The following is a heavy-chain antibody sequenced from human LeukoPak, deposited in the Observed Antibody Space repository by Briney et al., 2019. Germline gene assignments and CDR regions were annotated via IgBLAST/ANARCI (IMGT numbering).Heavy chain of an antibody. D-gene: IGHD3-3*01. CDR3: AKAPHYDFWSGYYPRPYFDY. V-gene: IGHV3-9*01. J-gene: IGHJ4*02. CDR2: ISWNSGSI. CDR1: GFTFDDYA. Sequence: GGSLRLSCAASGFTFDDYAMHWVRQAPGKGLEWVSGISWNSGSIGYADSVKGRFTISRDNAKNPLYLQMNSLRAEDTALYYCAKAPHYDFWSGYYPRPYFDYWGQGTLVTVSS.